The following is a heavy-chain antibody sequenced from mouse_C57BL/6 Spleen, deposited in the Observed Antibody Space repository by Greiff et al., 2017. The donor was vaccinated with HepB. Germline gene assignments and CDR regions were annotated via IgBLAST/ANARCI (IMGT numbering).Heavy chain of an antibody. J-gene: IGHJ4*01. V-gene: IGHV1-26*01. D-gene: IGHD2-2*01. CDR2: INPNNGGT. CDR1: GYTFTDYY. CDR3: ARCSIYYGYGGAMDY. Sequence: VQLQQSGPELVKPGASVKISCKASGYTFTDYYMNWVKQSHGKSLEWIGDINPNNGGTSYNQKFKGKATLTVDKSSSTAYMELRSLTSEDSAVYYCARCSIYYGYGGAMDYWGQGTSVTVSS.